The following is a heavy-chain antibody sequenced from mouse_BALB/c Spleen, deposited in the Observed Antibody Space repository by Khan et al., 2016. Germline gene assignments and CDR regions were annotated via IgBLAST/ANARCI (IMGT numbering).Heavy chain of an antibody. CDR2: IDPFNGGT. V-gene: IGHV1S135*01. D-gene: IGHD1-1*01. Sequence: LQQSGPELMKPGASVKISCKASGYSFTSYYMHWVKQSHGKSLEWIGYIDPFNGGTSHNQKFKGKATLTVDKSSSTAYMHLSSLTSEDSAVYYCASSTQSFYAMDYWGQGTSVTVSS. J-gene: IGHJ4*01. CDR1: GYSFTSYY. CDR3: ASSTQSFYAMDY.